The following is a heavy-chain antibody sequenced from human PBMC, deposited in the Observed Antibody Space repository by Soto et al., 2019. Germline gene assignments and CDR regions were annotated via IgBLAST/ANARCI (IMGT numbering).Heavy chain of an antibody. Sequence: QITLKESGPPLVKPTQTLTLTCTFSGFSLSTTGVGVGWIRQPPGKALEWLASIYWDDDKRYSTSLRSSLTITKHTSNTLVVLMITDMNPGDTGTYYAAHALYTRADDKGWFDPWGPGTLVTVSS. V-gene: IGHV2-5*02. D-gene: IGHD2-2*02. CDR3: AHALYTRADDKGWFDP. CDR1: GFSLSTTGVG. CDR2: IYWDDDK. J-gene: IGHJ5*02.